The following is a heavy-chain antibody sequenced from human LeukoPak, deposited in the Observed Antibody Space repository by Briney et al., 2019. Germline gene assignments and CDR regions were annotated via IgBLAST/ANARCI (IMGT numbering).Heavy chain of an antibody. D-gene: IGHD3-22*01. V-gene: IGHV1-69*04. CDR3: ASGNYYDSSGYEN. CDR1: GGTFSSYA. Sequence: SVKVSCKASGGTFSSYAISWVRQAPGQGLECMGRIIPILGIANYAQKFQGRVTITADKSTSTAYMELSSLRSEDTAVYYCASGNYYDSSGYENWGQGTLVTVSS. CDR2: IIPILGIA. J-gene: IGHJ4*02.